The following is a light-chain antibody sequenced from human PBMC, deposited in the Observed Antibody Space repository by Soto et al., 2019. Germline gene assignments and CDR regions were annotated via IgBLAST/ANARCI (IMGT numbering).Light chain of an antibody. CDR3: MQGLENLT. J-gene: IGKJ5*01. Sequence: EIVMSQSPLSLSVTPGEPASFSCRSSHSLLYSNAYNYLDWYLQKPGQSPQLLIYLGSHRASGVPDRFSGSGSGTNFTLKISRVEAEDVGVYYCMQGLENLTFGQWTRLESK. CDR1: HSLLYSNAYNY. CDR2: LGS. V-gene: IGKV2-28*01.